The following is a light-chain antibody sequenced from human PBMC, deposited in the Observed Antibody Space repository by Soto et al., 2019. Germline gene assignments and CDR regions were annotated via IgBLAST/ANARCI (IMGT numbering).Light chain of an antibody. J-gene: IGKJ1*01. Sequence: EMVLTQSPGTLSLSPGERATLSCRASHTISSSYLAWYQQKPGQAPRLLMYGISRRATGIPDRFSGSGSGTDFTPTITRLEPEDFAVYYCQQYVTSSPRTFGQGTKVEIK. V-gene: IGKV3-20*01. CDR2: GIS. CDR1: HTISSSY. CDR3: QQYVTSSPRT.